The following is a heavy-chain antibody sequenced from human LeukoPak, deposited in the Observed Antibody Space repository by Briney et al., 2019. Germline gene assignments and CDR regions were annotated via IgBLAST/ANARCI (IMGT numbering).Heavy chain of an antibody. CDR1: GFTFSSYA. Sequence: GRSLRLSCAASGFTFSSYAMHWVRQAPGKGLEWAAVISYDGSNKYYADSVKGRFTISTDNSKKTVYLQMNSLRAEDTAVYYCASTFGTLTGDYYYGMDVWGQGTTVTVSS. J-gene: IGHJ6*02. CDR2: ISYDGSNK. V-gene: IGHV3-30*04. D-gene: IGHD3-9*01. CDR3: ASTFGTLTGDYYYGMDV.